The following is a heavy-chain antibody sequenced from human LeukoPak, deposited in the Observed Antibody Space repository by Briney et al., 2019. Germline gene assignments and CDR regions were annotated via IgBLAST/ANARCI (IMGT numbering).Heavy chain of an antibody. D-gene: IGHD2-15*01. V-gene: IGHV5-51*01. J-gene: IGHJ5*02. CDR2: IYPGDSDI. CDR3: ARQEYCSGGSCYTWFDP. CDR1: GYSVTRYW. Sequence: GESLKISCKGSGYSVTRYWIGWVRQMPGKGLEWMGIIYPGDSDIRYSPSFQGQVTISADKSISTAYLQWGSLKASDTAMYYCARQEYCSGGSCYTWFDPWGQGTLVTVSS.